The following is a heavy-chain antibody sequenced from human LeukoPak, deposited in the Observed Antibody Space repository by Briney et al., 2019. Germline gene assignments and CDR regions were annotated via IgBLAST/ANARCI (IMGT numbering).Heavy chain of an antibody. CDR1: GYSFTSYW. CDR2: IYPGDSDT. D-gene: IGHD1-1*01. J-gene: IGHJ6*04. Sequence: GESLKISCKGSGYSFTSYWIGWVRQMPGKGLGWMGIIYPGDSDTRYSPSFQGQVTISADKSISTAYLQWSSLKASDTAMYYCARTTYYYYYGMDVWGKGTTVTVSS. CDR3: ARTTYYYYYGMDV. V-gene: IGHV5-51*01.